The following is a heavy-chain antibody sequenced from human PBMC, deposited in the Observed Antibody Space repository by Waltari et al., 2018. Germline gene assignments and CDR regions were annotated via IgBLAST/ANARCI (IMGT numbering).Heavy chain of an antibody. CDR1: GFTFRTYS. Sequence: EVQLVESGGGLVKPGGSLRLSCAASGFTFRTYSMNRVRQAPGKGLEWVSSISSSSSYIYYADSVKGRFTISRDNAKNSLYLQMNSLRAEDTAVYYCARGGVTGIIDYWGQGTLVTVSS. CDR2: ISSSSSYI. J-gene: IGHJ4*02. V-gene: IGHV3-21*01. D-gene: IGHD1-20*01. CDR3: ARGGVTGIIDY.